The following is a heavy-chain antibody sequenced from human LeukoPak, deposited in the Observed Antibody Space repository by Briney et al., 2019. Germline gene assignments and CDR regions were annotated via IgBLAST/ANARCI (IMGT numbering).Heavy chain of an antibody. CDR2: IIPIFGTA. D-gene: IGHD6-6*01. CDR1: GGTFSSYA. J-gene: IGHJ4*02. V-gene: IGHV1-69*05. Sequence: GASVKVSCKASGGTFSSYAISWVRQAPGQGLEWMGGIIPIFGTANYAQKFQGRVTITTDESTSTAYMELSSLRSEDTAVYYCARSRSIAARVPSALRGFFDYWGQGTLVTVSS. CDR3: ARSRSIAARVPSALRGFFDY.